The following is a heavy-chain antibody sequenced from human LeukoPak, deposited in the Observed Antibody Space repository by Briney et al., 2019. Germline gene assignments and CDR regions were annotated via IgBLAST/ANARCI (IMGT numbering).Heavy chain of an antibody. CDR3: AKSGPDFGDLPSEYYFDF. CDR1: GFSFSSYA. D-gene: IGHD4-17*01. V-gene: IGHV3-30*02. CDR2: IWFDGSNT. Sequence: GGPLRLSCAASGFSFSSYAMHWVGQAPGKGLEWGASIWFDGSNTIYANSVKGRFTISTDSSKNTLFPQMNGLRAEDTAVYYCAKSGPDFGDLPSEYYFDFWGQGTLVTVSS. J-gene: IGHJ4*02.